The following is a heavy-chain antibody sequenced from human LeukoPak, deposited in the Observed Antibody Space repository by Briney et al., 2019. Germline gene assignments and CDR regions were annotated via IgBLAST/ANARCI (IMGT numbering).Heavy chain of an antibody. D-gene: IGHD3/OR15-3a*01. CDR2: IKQDGSEK. Sequence: GGSLRLSCAASGFTFSSYWISWVRQAPGKGLEWVANIKQDGSEKYYVDSVKGRFTISRDNAKNSLYLQMNSLRAEDTAVYYCARDNTMIFSFWGQGTLVTVSS. CDR3: ARDNTMIFSF. J-gene: IGHJ4*02. CDR1: GFTFSSYW. V-gene: IGHV3-7*01.